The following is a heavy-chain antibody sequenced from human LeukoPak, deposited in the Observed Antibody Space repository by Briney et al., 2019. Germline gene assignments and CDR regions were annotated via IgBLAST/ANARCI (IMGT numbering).Heavy chain of an antibody. CDR1: GGFISSSSYY. V-gene: IGHV4-39*01. J-gene: IGHJ3*02. CDR3: ARHPAYSYGPGRGDAFDI. CDR2: IYYSGST. D-gene: IGHD5-18*01. Sequence: PSETLSLTCTVSGGFISSSSYYWGWIRQPPGKGLEWIGSIYYSGSTYYNPSLKSRVTISVDTSKNQFSLKLSSVTAADTAVYYCARHPAYSYGPGRGDAFDIWGQGTMVTVSS.